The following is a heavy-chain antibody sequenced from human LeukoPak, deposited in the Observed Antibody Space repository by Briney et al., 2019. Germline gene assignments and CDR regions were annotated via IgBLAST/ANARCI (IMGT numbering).Heavy chain of an antibody. V-gene: IGHV1-8*01. CDR2: MNPNSGNT. Sequence: ASVKVSCKASGYTFTSYDINWVRQATGQGLEWMGWMNPNSGNTGYAQKFQGRVTMTRNTSISTAYTELSSLRSEDTAVYYCAKDYGDYSWYFDYWGQGTLVTVSS. D-gene: IGHD4-17*01. CDR3: AKDYGDYSWYFDY. J-gene: IGHJ4*02. CDR1: GYTFTSYD.